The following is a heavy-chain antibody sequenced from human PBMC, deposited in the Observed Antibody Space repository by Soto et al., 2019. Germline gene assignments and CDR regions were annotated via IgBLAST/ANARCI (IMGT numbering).Heavy chain of an antibody. Sequence: GASVKVSCKASGGTFSSYAISWVRQAPGQGLEWMGGIIPIFGTANYAQKVQGRVTITADKSTSTAYMELSSLRSEDTAVYYCARFAPVGATKVDAFDIWGQGTMVTVSS. V-gene: IGHV1-69*06. J-gene: IGHJ3*02. CDR3: ARFAPVGATKVDAFDI. CDR2: IIPIFGTA. D-gene: IGHD1-26*01. CDR1: GGTFSSYA.